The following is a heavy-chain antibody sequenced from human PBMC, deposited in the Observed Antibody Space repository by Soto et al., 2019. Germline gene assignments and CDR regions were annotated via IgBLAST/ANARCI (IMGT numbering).Heavy chain of an antibody. V-gene: IGHV5-51*01. J-gene: IGHJ6*02. CDR1: GYSFTSYW. CDR2: IYPGDYDT. D-gene: IGHD2-2*01. CDR3: ARRRYCSSTSCYPPYYGMDV. Sequence: PGESLKISCKGSGYSFTSYWIGWVRQMPGKGLEWMGIIYPGDYDTRYSPSFQGQVTISADKSLSTAYLQWSSLKASDTAMYYCARRRYCSSTSCYPPYYGMDVWGQGTTVTVSS.